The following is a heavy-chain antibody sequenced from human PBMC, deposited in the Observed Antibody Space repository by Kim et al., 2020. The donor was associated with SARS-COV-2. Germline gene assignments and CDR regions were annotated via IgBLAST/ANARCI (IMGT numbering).Heavy chain of an antibody. CDR3: ARVHRAGYGDYVAPGYYY. CDR1: GGSFSGYY. D-gene: IGHD4-17*01. CDR2: INHSGST. Sequence: SETLSLTCAVYGGSFSGYYWSWIRQPPGKGLEWIGEINHSGSTNYNPSLKSRVTISVDTSKNQFSLKLSSVTAADTAVYYCARVHRAGYGDYVAPGYYY. V-gene: IGHV4-34*01. J-gene: IGHJ6*01.